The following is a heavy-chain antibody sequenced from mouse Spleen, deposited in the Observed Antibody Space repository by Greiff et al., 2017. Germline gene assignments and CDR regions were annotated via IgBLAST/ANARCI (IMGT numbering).Heavy chain of an antibody. CDR1: GYSFTNYW. CDR2: IHPSDSDT. CDR3: ASYDYDGFAY. V-gene: IGHV1-74*01. D-gene: IGHD2-4*01. Sequence: QVQLQQPGAELVKPGASVKVSCKASGYSFTNYWMHWVKQRPGQGLEWIGRIHPSDSDTNYNQKFKGKATLTVDKSSSTAYMQLSSLTFEDSAVYYCASYDYDGFAYWGQGTLVTVSA. J-gene: IGHJ3*01.